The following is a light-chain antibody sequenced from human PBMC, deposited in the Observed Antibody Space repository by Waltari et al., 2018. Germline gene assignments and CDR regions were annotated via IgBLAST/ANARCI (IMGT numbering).Light chain of an antibody. J-gene: IGKJ4*01. V-gene: IGKV3-20*01. CDR2: GAS. CDR3: QQYGTSPPLT. CDR1: ESVSGSY. Sequence: RASESVSGSYLAWYQQKPGQAPRLVIYGASSRAAGIPDRFSGSGSGTDFTLTISRLEPEDFAVYYCQQYGTSPPLTFGGGTKVEIK.